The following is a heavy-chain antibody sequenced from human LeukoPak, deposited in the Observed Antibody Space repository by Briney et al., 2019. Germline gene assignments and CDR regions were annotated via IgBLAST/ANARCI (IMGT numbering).Heavy chain of an antibody. V-gene: IGHV3-53*01. Sequence: GRSLRLSCAASGFAFGGYAMDWVRQAPGKGLEWVSVIYSGGSTYYADSVKGRFTISRDNSKNTLYLQMNSLRAEDTAVYYCARDRQGYCSSTSCYEQGNYWGQGTLVTVSS. CDR2: IYSGGST. D-gene: IGHD2-2*01. CDR3: ARDRQGYCSSTSCYEQGNY. CDR1: GFAFGGYA. J-gene: IGHJ4*02.